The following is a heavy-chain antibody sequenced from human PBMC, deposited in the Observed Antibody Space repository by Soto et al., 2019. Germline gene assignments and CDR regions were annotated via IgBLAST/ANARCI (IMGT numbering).Heavy chain of an antibody. CDR1: GDSITSGGYY. D-gene: IGHD1-26*01. CDR2: IYFTGSV. Sequence: QVQLRESGPGLVKPSQALSLVCSVSGDSITSGGYYWTWLRQRPGKGLEWIGYIYFTGSVYYNPSLKSRMTMSVDTSTNQFSLRLRSVTAADTAFYYCARERVLRSGWFDPWGQGALVTRFS. CDR3: ARERVLRSGWFDP. J-gene: IGHJ5*02. V-gene: IGHV4-31*03.